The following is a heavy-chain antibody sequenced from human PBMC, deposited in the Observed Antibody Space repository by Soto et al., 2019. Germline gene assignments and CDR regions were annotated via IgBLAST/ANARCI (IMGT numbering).Heavy chain of an antibody. CDR1: GGTFSSYA. CDR3: ARDNAKALGFDY. J-gene: IGHJ4*02. V-gene: IGHV1-69*12. CDR2: IIPIFGTA. Sequence: QVQLVQSGAEVKKPGSSVQVSCKASGGTFSSYAISWVRQAPGQGLEWMGGIIPIFGTANYAQKFQGRVTITADESTSTAYMELSSLKTEDTAVYYCARDNAKALGFDYWGQGTLVTVSS.